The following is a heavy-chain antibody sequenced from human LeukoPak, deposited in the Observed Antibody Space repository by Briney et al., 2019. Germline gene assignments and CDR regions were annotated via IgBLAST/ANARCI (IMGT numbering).Heavy chain of an antibody. D-gene: IGHD6-19*01. Sequence: GESLKISCKTSGYTFNDFWIGWARQMPGKGLEWMGIIYPGDSSTIYRLSFQGQVTISVDKSINTAYLQWSSLEASDTAMYFCARQSQGGGSGWYYYWGQGTLVTVSS. CDR2: IYPGDSST. V-gene: IGHV5-51*01. J-gene: IGHJ4*02. CDR1: GYTFNDFW. CDR3: ARQSQGGGSGWYYY.